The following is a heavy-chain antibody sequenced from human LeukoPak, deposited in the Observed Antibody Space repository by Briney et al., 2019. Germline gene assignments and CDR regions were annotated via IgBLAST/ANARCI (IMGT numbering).Heavy chain of an antibody. V-gene: IGHV1-3*01. CDR1: GYTFTSYA. CDR3: AKAEMWDYYYYGMDV. D-gene: IGHD5-24*01. Sequence: ASVKVPCKASGYTFTSYAMHWVRQAPGQRLEWMGWINAGNGNTKYSQKFQGRVTITRDTSASTAYMELSSLRSEDTAVYYCAKAEMWDYYYYGMDVWGQGTTVTVSS. CDR2: INAGNGNT. J-gene: IGHJ6*02.